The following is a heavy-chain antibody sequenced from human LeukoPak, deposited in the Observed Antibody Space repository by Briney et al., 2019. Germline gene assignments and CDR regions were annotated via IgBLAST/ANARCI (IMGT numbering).Heavy chain of an antibody. D-gene: IGHD3-10*01. Sequence: KPSETLSLTCAVSGFSISSGYYWGWIRQPPGKGLEWIGSIYHSGSTYYNPSLKSRVTRSVDTSKNQFSLKLSSVTAADTAVYYCETTLGTMVRGVIKGLGYWGQGTLVTVSS. CDR2: IYHSGST. CDR3: ETTLGTMVRGVIKGLGY. CDR1: GFSISSGYY. V-gene: IGHV4-38-2*01. J-gene: IGHJ4*02.